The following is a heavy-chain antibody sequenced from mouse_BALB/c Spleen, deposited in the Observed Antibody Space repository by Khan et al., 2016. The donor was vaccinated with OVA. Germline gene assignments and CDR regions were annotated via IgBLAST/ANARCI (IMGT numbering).Heavy chain of an antibody. J-gene: IGHJ2*01. Sequence: QVQLQQPGPELVRPGVSVKISCKGSGYTFTDYAMYWVKQSHAESLEWIGLISTYSGNTNYNQKFKGKATMTVDKSSTIAYLELARLTSDDSAIYYCARPAYDGYYDYWGQGTTLTVSS. CDR3: ARPAYDGYYDY. D-gene: IGHD2-3*01. CDR1: GYTFTDYA. CDR2: ISTYSGNT. V-gene: IGHV1S137*01.